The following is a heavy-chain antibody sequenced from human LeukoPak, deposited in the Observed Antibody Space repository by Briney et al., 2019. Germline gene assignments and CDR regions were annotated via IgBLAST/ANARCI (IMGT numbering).Heavy chain of an antibody. J-gene: IGHJ4*02. CDR2: ISNSGTTI. Sequence: GGSLRLSCAASGFTFSSYEMNWVRQAPGEGLEWVSYISNSGTTIYYADSVKGRFTISTDNAKSSLYLQMNSLRVEDTAVYYCVTRSSGWDTDYWGQGTLVTVSS. CDR1: GFTFSSYE. D-gene: IGHD6-19*01. CDR3: VTRSSGWDTDY. V-gene: IGHV3-48*03.